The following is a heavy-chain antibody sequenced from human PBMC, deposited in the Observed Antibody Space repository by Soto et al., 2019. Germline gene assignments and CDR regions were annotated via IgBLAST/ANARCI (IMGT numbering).Heavy chain of an antibody. D-gene: IGHD3-10*01. CDR3: ARDREDGYNYGMDV. Sequence: ESGGGVVQPGRSLRLSCAASGFTFSSYAMHWVRQAPGKGLEWVAVISYDGSNKYYADSVKGRFTISRDNSKNTLYLQMNSLRAEDTAVYYCARDREDGYNYGMDVWGQGTTVTVSS. J-gene: IGHJ6*02. CDR2: ISYDGSNK. V-gene: IGHV3-30-3*01. CDR1: GFTFSSYA.